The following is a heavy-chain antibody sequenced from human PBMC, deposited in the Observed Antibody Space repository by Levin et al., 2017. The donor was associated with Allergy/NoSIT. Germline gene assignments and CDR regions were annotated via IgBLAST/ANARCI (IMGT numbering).Heavy chain of an antibody. CDR3: TRVLDYYDSGGYSVDASDV. Sequence: PGGSLRLSCAASGFTFSSYAMSWVRQAPGKGLEWVSAISGSGGSTYYADSVKGRFTISRDNSKNTLYLQMNSLRAEDTAVYHCTRVLDYYDSGGYSVDASDVWGQGTMVTVSS. D-gene: IGHD3-22*01. J-gene: IGHJ3*01. CDR2: ISGSGGST. CDR1: GFTFSSYA. V-gene: IGHV3-23*01.